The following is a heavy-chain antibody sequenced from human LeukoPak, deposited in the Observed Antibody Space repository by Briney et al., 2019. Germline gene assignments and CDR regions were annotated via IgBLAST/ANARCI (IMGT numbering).Heavy chain of an antibody. V-gene: IGHV4-59*01. J-gene: IGHJ4*02. CDR3: ARGLTAMVLPFDY. CDR2: IYYSGST. CDR1: GGSISSYC. Sequence: SETLSLTCTVSGGSISSYCWSWLRQPPGEGLEWIGYIYYSGSTNYNPSLKSRVTISVDTSKNQFSLKLSSVTAADTAVYYCARGLTAMVLPFDYWGQGTLVTVSS. D-gene: IGHD5-18*01.